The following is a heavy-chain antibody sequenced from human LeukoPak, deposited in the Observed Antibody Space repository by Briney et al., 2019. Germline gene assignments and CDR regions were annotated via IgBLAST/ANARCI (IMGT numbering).Heavy chain of an antibody. V-gene: IGHV3-23*01. CDR2: ISGRGGST. Sequence: GGSLRLSCAASEFTFSRYAMSWVRQAPGKGLEWVSAISGRGGSTYYADSVKGRFSISRDQSNNTVYYCAKDGEGRYFDWSEYYFGSWGQGTLVTVSS. CDR3: YFGS. J-gene: IGHJ4*02. CDR1: EFTFSRYA. D-gene: IGHD3-9*01.